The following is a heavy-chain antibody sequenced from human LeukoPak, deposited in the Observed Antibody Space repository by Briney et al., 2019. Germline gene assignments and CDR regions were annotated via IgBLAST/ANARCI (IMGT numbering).Heavy chain of an antibody. CDR1: GYTFTSYG. CDR3: ARDTWYYYDSSGYNAFDI. J-gene: IGHJ3*02. CDR2: ISAYNVNT. V-gene: IGHV1-18*01. D-gene: IGHD3-22*01. Sequence: GAPVKVSCKASGYTFTSYGISWVRQAPGQGLEWMGWISAYNVNTNYAQKLQGRVTMTTDTSTSTAYMELRSLRSDDTAVYYCARDTWYYYDSSGYNAFDIWGQGTMVTVSS.